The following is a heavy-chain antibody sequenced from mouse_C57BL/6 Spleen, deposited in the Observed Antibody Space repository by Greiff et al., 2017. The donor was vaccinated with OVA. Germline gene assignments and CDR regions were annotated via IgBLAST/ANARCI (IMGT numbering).Heavy chain of an antibody. CDR3: ARSQGAMDD. V-gene: IGHV7-3*01. Sequence: EVKLQESGGGLVQPGGSLSLSCAASGFTFTDYYMSWVRQPPGKALEWLGFIRNKANGYTTEYSASVKGRFTISRDNSQSILYLQMNALRAEDSATYYCARSQGAMDDWGQGTSVTVSS. J-gene: IGHJ4*01. CDR1: GFTFTDYY. CDR2: IRNKANGYTT.